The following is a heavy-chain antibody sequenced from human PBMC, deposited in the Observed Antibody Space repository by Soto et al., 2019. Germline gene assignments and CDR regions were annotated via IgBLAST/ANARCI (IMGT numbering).Heavy chain of an antibody. J-gene: IGHJ3*02. D-gene: IGHD3-10*01. CDR1: GFTFSSYA. V-gene: IGHV3-30-3*01. Sequence: GGSLRLSCAASGFTFSSYAMHWVRQAPGKGLEWVAVISYDGSNKYYADSVKGRFTISRDNSKNTLYLQMNSLRAEDTAVYYCAREGRITMIRGVMGMDDFDIWGQGTMVTV. CDR3: AREGRITMIRGVMGMDDFDI. CDR2: ISYDGSNK.